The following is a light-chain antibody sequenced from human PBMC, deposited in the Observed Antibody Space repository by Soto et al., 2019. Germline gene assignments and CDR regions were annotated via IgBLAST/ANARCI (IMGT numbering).Light chain of an antibody. CDR2: DAS. V-gene: IGKV3-11*01. J-gene: IGKJ2*01. CDR3: QQRSNCPPYT. Sequence: EIVLTQSPATLSLSPGERATLSCRASQSVSSYLDWYQQKPGQAPRLLIYDASNRATGIPARFSGSGSGTDFTLTISSLEPEDFAVYYCQQRSNCPPYTFGQGTKLEIK. CDR1: QSVSSY.